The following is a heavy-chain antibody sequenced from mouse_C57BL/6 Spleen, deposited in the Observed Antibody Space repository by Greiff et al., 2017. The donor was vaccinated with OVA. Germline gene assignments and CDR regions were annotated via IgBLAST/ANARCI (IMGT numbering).Heavy chain of an antibody. J-gene: IGHJ1*03. CDR2: IDPSDSDP. Sequence: QVQLQQPGAELVRPGTSVKLSCKASGYTFTSYWMHWVKQRPIQGLEWIGNIDPSDSDPHYNQKFKDKATLTVDKSSSTAYMQLSSLTSEDSAVYYCAREYYGSSYERYFDVWGTGTTVTVSS. D-gene: IGHD1-1*01. V-gene: IGHV1-52*01. CDR3: AREYYGSSYERYFDV. CDR1: GYTFTSYW.